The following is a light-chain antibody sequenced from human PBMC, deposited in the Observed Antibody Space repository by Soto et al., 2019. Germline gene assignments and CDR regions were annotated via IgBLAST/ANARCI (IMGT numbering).Light chain of an antibody. J-gene: IGKJ4*01. CDR1: QSISTW. V-gene: IGKV1-5*03. CDR3: QQYNTYPLT. CDR2: KAS. Sequence: DIQMTQSPSTLSASVGDRVTITCRASQSISTWLAWYQQKPGKAPKLLIYKASSLEGGVPSRFGGXXXXXXXXITISSLHPDDFATYYCQQYNTYPLTFGGGTTVDIK.